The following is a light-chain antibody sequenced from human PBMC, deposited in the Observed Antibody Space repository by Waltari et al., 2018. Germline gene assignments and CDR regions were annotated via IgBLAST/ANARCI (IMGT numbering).Light chain of an antibody. CDR2: EVS. V-gene: IGLV2-8*01. CDR1: SRAIGRFKY. J-gene: IGLJ1*01. Sequence: QSVLTQPPSASGSPGQSDTISCTGTSRAIGRFKYVSSHQQYPGKAPKLIIFEVSQRPSGVADRFSGAKSGNTASLTLSGLQAEDEADYYCCSYAGDRLFYVFGTGTKVSVL. CDR3: CSYAGDRLFYV.